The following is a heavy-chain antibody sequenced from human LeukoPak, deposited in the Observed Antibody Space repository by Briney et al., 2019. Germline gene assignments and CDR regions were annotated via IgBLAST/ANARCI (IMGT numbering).Heavy chain of an antibody. CDR3: ARDYGDYPSY. Sequence: ASVKAPGKLFENTLTAYYINGLEQPLEQGLEWMGWINPNSGGTKYAQKFQGRVTMTTDTSTSTAYMELRSLRSDDTAVYYCARDYGDYPSYWGQGTLVTVSS. CDR2: INPNSGGT. CDR1: ENTLTAYY. J-gene: IGHJ4*02. V-gene: IGHV1-18*01. D-gene: IGHD4-17*01.